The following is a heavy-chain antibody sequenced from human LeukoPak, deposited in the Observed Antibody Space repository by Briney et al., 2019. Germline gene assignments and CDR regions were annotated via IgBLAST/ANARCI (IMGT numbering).Heavy chain of an antibody. D-gene: IGHD4-17*01. CDR1: GFSLSSYA. J-gene: IGHJ4*02. Sequence: GGSLRLSCAASGFSLSSYAMSWVRQAPGKGLEWVSAISSTDAGTYHADSVRGRFTISRDSSKNSLYLQMNSLRAEDTALYYCARDSTVTTFWGQGTLVTVSS. V-gene: IGHV3-23*01. CDR2: ISSTDAGT. CDR3: ARDSTVTTF.